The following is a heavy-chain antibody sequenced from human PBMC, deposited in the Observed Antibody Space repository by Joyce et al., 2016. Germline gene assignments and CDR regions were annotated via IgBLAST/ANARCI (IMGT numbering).Heavy chain of an antibody. D-gene: IGHD6-13*01. CDR1: GYTFSAYG. J-gene: IGHJ6*02. CDR3: ARGLGSSWYYFHAMDV. V-gene: IGHV1-18*01. Sequence: QLQLVQSEAEMKKPGASMKVSCRASGYTFSAYGISWVRQAPGQGPEWMGWISIHNADRKFAQKFQDRIIMTTDTSTSTVYMELRSLRSDDTAVYFCARGLGSSWYYFHAMDVWGQGTTVTVSS. CDR2: ISIHNADR.